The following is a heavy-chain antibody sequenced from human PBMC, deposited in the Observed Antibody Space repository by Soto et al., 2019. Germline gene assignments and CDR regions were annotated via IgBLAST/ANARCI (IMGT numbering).Heavy chain of an antibody. CDR1: GYSFTSYW. V-gene: IGHV5-10-1*01. CDR2: IDPSDSYT. CDR3: ARHVLHPSYYYYGMDV. D-gene: IGHD4-4*01. Sequence: GESLKISCKGSGYSFTSYWISWVRQMPGKGLEWMGSIDPSDSYTNYSPSFQGHVTISADKSISTAYLQWSSLKASDTAMYYCARHVLHPSYYYYGMDVWGQGTTVTVSS. J-gene: IGHJ6*02.